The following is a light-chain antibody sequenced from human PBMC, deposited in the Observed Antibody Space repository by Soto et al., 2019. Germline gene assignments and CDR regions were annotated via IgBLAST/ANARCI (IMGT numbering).Light chain of an antibody. V-gene: IGKV1-39*01. J-gene: IGKJ5*01. CDR3: QQSYSTPIS. Sequence: DIQITQSPSALSASVGDRVIITCRASQTISSHLNWYQQKPGKAPNLLMYTASNLQSGVPSRFSGSGSGTDFTLTISSLQPEDFAPYYCQQSYSTPISFGQGTRLEI. CDR2: TAS. CDR1: QTISSH.